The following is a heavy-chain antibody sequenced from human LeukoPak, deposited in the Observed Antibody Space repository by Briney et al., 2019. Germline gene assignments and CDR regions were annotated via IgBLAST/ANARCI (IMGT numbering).Heavy chain of an antibody. Sequence: GRSLRLSCAASGFTFSSYSMNWVRQAPGKGLEWVSYISSSSSTIYYADSVKGRFTISRDNAKNSLYLQMNSLRAEDTAVYYCARERRLTGGPYIDYWGQGTLVTVSS. CDR2: ISSSSSTI. D-gene: IGHD2-8*02. V-gene: IGHV3-48*01. CDR3: ARERRLTGGPYIDY. J-gene: IGHJ4*02. CDR1: GFTFSSYS.